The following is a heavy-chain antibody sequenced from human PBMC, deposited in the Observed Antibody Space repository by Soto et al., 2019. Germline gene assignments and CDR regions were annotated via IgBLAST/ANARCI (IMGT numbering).Heavy chain of an antibody. V-gene: IGHV4-30-4*01. CDR2: IHNSGSP. Sequence: SETLSLTCSVSGASIYNGGYFWSWIRQSPGKGLEWIGHIHNSGSPYNNPSLKSRVTISADTSMNQFSLALTSVTAADTAMYYCARVFSDSSSFFDPWGQGTLVTVSS. D-gene: IGHD6-13*01. J-gene: IGHJ5*02. CDR3: ARVFSDSSSFFDP. CDR1: GASIYNGGYF.